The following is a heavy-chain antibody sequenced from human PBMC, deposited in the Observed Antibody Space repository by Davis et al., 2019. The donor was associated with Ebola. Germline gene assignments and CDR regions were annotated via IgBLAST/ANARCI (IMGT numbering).Heavy chain of an antibody. V-gene: IGHV3-9*01. CDR3: AKDFYGSGSYIDA. CDR1: GLTFDDYA. CDR2: ITLNSGTT. D-gene: IGHD3-10*01. J-gene: IGHJ5*02. Sequence: PGGSLRLSCATSGLTFDDYAMHWFRQAPGKDLEWVSGITLNSGTTAYADSVKGRFTISRDNAKDSLYLQMNSLRTEDTAFYYCAKDFYGSGSYIDAWGQGTLVAVPS.